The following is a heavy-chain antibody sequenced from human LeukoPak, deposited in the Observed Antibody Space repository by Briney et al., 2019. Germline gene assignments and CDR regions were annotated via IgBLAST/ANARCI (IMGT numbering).Heavy chain of an antibody. CDR3: ARELGRNAFDI. Sequence: GASVKVSCKASGYTFTDYHMHWMRQAPGQGLECLGWISPNSGGTNYAQKLQGRITMTRDTSISTAYMELSRLRSDDTAVYYCARELGRNAFDIWGQGTMVTVSS. D-gene: IGHD7-27*01. J-gene: IGHJ3*02. CDR2: ISPNSGGT. CDR1: GYTFTDYH. V-gene: IGHV1-2*02.